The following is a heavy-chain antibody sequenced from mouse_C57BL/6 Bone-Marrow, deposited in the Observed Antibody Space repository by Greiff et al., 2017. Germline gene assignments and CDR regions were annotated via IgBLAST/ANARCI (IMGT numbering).Heavy chain of an antibody. CDR1: GYTFTSYW. Sequence: QVQLQQPGAELVKPGASVKMSCKASGYTFTSYWITWVKQRPGQGLEWIGDIYPGSGSTNYNEKFKSKATLTVDTSSSTAYMQLSSLTSEDSAVYYCAREARQLRLERDAMDYWGQGTSVTVSS. D-gene: IGHD3-2*02. CDR3: AREARQLRLERDAMDY. V-gene: IGHV1-55*01. CDR2: IYPGSGST. J-gene: IGHJ4*01.